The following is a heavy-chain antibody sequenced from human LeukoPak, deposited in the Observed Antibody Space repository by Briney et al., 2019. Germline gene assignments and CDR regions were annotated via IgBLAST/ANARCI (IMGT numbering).Heavy chain of an antibody. CDR3: ARMEYQLPSDYYYYYMDV. Sequence: TSVKVSCKASGFTFTISAMQWVRQARGQRLEWIGWIVVGSGNTNYAQKFQERVTITRDMSTSTAYMELSSLRSEDTAVYYCARMEYQLPSDYYYYYMDVWGKGTTVTVSS. CDR1: GFTFTISA. CDR2: IVVGSGNT. V-gene: IGHV1-58*02. J-gene: IGHJ6*03. D-gene: IGHD2-2*01.